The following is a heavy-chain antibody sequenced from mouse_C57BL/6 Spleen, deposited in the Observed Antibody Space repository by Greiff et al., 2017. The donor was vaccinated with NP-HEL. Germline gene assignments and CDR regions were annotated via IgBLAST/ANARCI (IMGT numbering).Heavy chain of an antibody. Sequence: VQLQQSGAELVKPGASVKMSCKASGYTFTSYWITWVKQRPGQGLEWIGDIYPGSGSTNYNEKFKSKATLTVDTSSSTAYMQLSSLTSEDSAVYYCARACGGNSWLAYWGQGTLVTVSA. CDR2: IYPGSGST. D-gene: IGHD2-1*01. CDR3: ARACGGNSWLAY. CDR1: GYTFTSYW. J-gene: IGHJ3*01. V-gene: IGHV1-55*01.